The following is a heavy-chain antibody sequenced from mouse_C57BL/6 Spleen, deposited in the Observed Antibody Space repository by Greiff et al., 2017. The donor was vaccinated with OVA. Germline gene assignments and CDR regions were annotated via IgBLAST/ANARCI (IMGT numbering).Heavy chain of an antibody. V-gene: IGHV1-42*01. CDR3: ARGYDRGFAY. Sequence: EVQLQQSGPELVKPGASVKISCKASGYSFTGYYMNWVKQSPEKSLEWIGEINPSTGGTTYNQKFKAKATLTVDKSSSTAYMQLKSLTSEDSAVYYCARGYDRGFAYWGQGTLVTVSA. CDR2: INPSTGGT. CDR1: GYSFTGYY. D-gene: IGHD2-10*02. J-gene: IGHJ3*01.